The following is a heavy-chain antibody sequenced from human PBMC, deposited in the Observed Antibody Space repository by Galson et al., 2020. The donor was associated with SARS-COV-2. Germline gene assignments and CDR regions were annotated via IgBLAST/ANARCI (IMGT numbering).Heavy chain of an antibody. D-gene: IGHD3-9*01. J-gene: IGHJ4*02. V-gene: IGHV3-33*06. CDR1: GFTFSSYG. CDR3: AKDGDILTGYHFDY. Sequence: GGSLRLSCAASGFTFSSYGMHWVRQAPGKGLEWVAVIWYDGSNKYYADSVKGRFTISRANSKNTLYLQMNSLRAEDTAVYYCAKDGDILTGYHFDYWGQGTLVTVSS. CDR2: IWYDGSNK.